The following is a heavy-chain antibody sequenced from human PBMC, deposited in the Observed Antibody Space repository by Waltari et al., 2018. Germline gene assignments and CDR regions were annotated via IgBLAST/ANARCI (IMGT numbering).Heavy chain of an antibody. Sequence: QLQLQESGPGLAGPSEPLSLTCTVSGSSITPHYHWAWIRQPPGKGLEWMGNMQYRGSTFYNPSLMSRVTISLDTSKNQFSLTLTSVDAADTAVYFCGRSAFGDDGGYFQYWGQGTLVTVSS. CDR1: GSSITPHYH. CDR3: GRSAFGDDGGYFQY. V-gene: IGHV4-39*01. D-gene: IGHD4-17*01. J-gene: IGHJ1*01. CDR2: MQYRGST.